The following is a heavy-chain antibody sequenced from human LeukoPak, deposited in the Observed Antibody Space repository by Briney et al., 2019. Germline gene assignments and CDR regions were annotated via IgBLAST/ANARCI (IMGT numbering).Heavy chain of an antibody. CDR1: GFTFSNNA. J-gene: IGHJ5*02. D-gene: IGHD2-15*01. V-gene: IGHV3-23*01. CDR2: MIGSGDST. CDR3: AKDRRYCSGDNCYLNP. Sequence: GGSLRLSCVVSGFTFSNNAMSWVRQAPGKGLEWVSAMIGSGDSTHYADSVRGRFTISRDSSKNTLYLQMNSLRAEDTAIYCCAKDRRYCSGDNCYLNPWGQGTLVTVSS.